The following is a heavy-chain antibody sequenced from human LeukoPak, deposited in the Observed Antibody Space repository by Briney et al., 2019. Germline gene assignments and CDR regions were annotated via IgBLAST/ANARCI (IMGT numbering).Heavy chain of an antibody. J-gene: IGHJ4*02. Sequence: GGSLRLSCAASGFTFSSYGMHWVRQAPGKGLEWVAVLWYDGSNKYYADSVKGRFTISRDNSKNTLYLQMNSLRAEDTAVYYCAKPRNYYDSEYYFDYWGQGTLVTVSS. CDR3: AKPRNYYDSEYYFDY. CDR1: GFTFSSYG. V-gene: IGHV3-33*06. D-gene: IGHD3-22*01. CDR2: LWYDGSNK.